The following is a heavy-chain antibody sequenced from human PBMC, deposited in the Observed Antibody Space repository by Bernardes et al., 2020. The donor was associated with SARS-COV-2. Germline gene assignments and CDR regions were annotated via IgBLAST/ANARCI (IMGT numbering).Heavy chain of an antibody. CDR1: GVSMTYGNYH. CDR3: ARLKILKHLDWSMSWLEYYFDS. D-gene: IGHD3-9*01. V-gene: IGHV4-39*02. CDR2: LLYSGSA. J-gene: IGHJ4*02. Sequence: SETLSLTCGVSGVSMTYGNYHWAWIRQPPGEGLEYIGSLLYSGSAYYSPSFKSRVTLSADTSKNHFSLKVHSVTAADTAVYFCARLKILKHLDWSMSWLEYYFDSWGQGTVVTVSS.